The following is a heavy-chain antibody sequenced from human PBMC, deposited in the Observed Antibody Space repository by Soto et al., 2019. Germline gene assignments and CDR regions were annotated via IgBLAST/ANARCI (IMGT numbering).Heavy chain of an antibody. CDR1: RVAFSNFI. Sequence: QAQLEQSGGEVKKPGSSVKVSCKASRVAFSNFIVTWVRQAPGLGLEWVGGIIPIFGTANYAQKFQGRVTITADESTSTSYMEVNNLRSEDTAVYYCAKVRYSSPMGYYYGMDVWCQGTTVTVSS. CDR3: AKVRYSSPMGYYYGMDV. D-gene: IGHD6-19*01. V-gene: IGHV1-69*01. J-gene: IGHJ6*02. CDR2: IIPIFGTA.